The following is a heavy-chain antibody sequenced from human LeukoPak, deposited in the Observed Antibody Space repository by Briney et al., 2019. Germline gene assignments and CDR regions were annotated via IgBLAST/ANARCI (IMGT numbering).Heavy chain of an antibody. CDR2: INGRGIT. D-gene: IGHD4-17*01. Sequence: PGGSLRLSCAVSGFTVSSNHMSWVRQAPGEGLEWLSAINGRGITYYAGSVKGRFTISRDNSENTLYLQMNSLTVDDTAVYFCAKERQTGDYFTSDYWGQGTLVTVSS. J-gene: IGHJ4*02. CDR1: GFTVSSNH. V-gene: IGHV3-53*01. CDR3: AKERQTGDYFTSDY.